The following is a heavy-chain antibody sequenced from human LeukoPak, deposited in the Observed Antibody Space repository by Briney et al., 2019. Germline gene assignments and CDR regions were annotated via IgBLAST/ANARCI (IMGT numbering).Heavy chain of an antibody. J-gene: IGHJ4*02. V-gene: IGHV3-30*18. CDR1: GFTFSSYG. CDR2: ISYDGSNK. CDR3: AEASLGWSHDY. D-gene: IGHD2-2*01. Sequence: GGSLRLSCAASGFTFSSYGMHWVRQAPGKGLEWVAVISYDGSNKYYADSVKGRFTISRYNSKSTLYLQMNSLRAEDTAVYYCAEASLGWSHDYWGQGTLVTVSS.